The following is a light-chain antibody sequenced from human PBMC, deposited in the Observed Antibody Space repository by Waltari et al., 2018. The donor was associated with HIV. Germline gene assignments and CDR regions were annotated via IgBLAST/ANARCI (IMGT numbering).Light chain of an antibody. Sequence: QSMLTQPPSASGTPGQRVTISCSGSSSTIGSNYVYWYQQVPGTAPKLRIYRNNQRPSGAPDRFSGSKSGTAASLAISGLRSEDEADYYCAAWDDSLSGWVFGGGTKLTVL. CDR2: RNN. CDR3: AAWDDSLSGWV. CDR1: SSTIGSNY. V-gene: IGLV1-47*01. J-gene: IGLJ3*02.